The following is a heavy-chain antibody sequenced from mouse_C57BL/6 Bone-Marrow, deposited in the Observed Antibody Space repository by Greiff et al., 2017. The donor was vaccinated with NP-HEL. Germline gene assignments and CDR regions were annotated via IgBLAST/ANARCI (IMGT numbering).Heavy chain of an antibody. J-gene: IGHJ2*01. CDR3: ARNYYGSSSLDY. Sequence: QVQLQQSDAELVKPGASVKISCKASGYTFTDHTIHWMKQRPEQGLEWIGYIYPRDGSTKYNEKFKGKATLTADKSSSPAYMQLNSLTSEDSAVYFCARNYYGSSSLDYWGQGTTLTVSS. V-gene: IGHV1-78*01. CDR2: IYPRDGST. D-gene: IGHD1-1*01. CDR1: GYTFTDHT.